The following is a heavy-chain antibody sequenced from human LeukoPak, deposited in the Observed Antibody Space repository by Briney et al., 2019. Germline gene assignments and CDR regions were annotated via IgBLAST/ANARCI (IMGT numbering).Heavy chain of an antibody. CDR1: GYTFSSYA. CDR3: ARVSSSWSGSFGY. Sequence: ASVKVSCKASGYTFSSYAMHWVRQAPGQRPEWMGWINAGNGNTKYSQKFQGRVTITRDTSASTAYMELSSLRAEDTAVYYCARVSSSWSGSFGYWGQGTLVTVSP. J-gene: IGHJ4*02. V-gene: IGHV1-3*01. CDR2: INAGNGNT. D-gene: IGHD6-13*01.